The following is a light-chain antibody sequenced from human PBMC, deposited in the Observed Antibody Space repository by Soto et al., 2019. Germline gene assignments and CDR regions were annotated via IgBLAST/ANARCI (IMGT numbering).Light chain of an antibody. J-gene: IGLJ1*01. Sequence: QSVLTQPASVSGSPGQSITISCTGTSSDVGAYNYDSWYQQYPGKAPKVMIYDVSHRPSGVSNRFSGSKSGNTASLTISGLQAEDEADYYCSSYTSSSTLYVFGTGTKVTVL. CDR1: SSDVGAYNY. CDR2: DVS. V-gene: IGLV2-14*01. CDR3: SSYTSSSTLYV.